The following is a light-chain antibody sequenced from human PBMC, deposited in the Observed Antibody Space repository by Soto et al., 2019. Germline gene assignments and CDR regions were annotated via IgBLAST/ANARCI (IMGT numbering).Light chain of an antibody. Sequence: DIQMTQSPATLSSSLGDRVTITCRASQSVRTWLAWYQQKPGKAPKLLIFDASRLESGVPSRFSGSASGTEFTLTISSLQPDDFATYYCQQYDNYPLTFGGGTKVDIK. J-gene: IGKJ4*01. CDR1: QSVRTW. CDR2: DAS. CDR3: QQYDNYPLT. V-gene: IGKV1-5*01.